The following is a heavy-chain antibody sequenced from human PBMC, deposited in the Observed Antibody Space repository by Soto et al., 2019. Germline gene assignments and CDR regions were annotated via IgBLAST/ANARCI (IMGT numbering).Heavy chain of an antibody. CDR2: IYYSGST. CDR1: GGSISSGGYY. V-gene: IGHV4-31*03. D-gene: IGHD1-20*01. CDR3: ARAEMYTEYYYYYGMDV. J-gene: IGHJ6*02. Sequence: PSETLSLTCIVSGGSISSGGYYWSWIRQHPGKGLEWIGYIYYSGSTYYNPSLKSRVTISVDTSKNQFSLKLSSVTAADTAVYYCARAEMYTEYYYYYGMDVWGQGTTVTVSS.